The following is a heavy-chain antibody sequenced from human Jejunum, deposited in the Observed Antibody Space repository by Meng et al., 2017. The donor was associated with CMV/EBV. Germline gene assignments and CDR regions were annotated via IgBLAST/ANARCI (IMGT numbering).Heavy chain of an antibody. V-gene: IGHV4-4*07. Sequence: HGPLLESGPGLVKPSETLSLPCTVSGGSISNPYWSWIRQPAGKGLEWIGRFYSSDTYNYHPSLNRRLTMSLDTSKNQFSLNLSSVTAADTAIYYCARGPGASTREGFDYWGLGTLVTVSS. CDR3: ARGPGASTREGFDY. CDR1: GGSISNPY. CDR2: FYSSDTY. D-gene: IGHD1-26*01. J-gene: IGHJ4*02.